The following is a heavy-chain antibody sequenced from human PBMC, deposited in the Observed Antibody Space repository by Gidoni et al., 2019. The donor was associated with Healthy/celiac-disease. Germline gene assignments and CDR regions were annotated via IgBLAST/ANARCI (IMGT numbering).Heavy chain of an antibody. CDR1: GSTFTSYY. Sequence: QVQLVQSGAEVKKPGASVKVSCKASGSTFTSYYMHWVRQAPGQGLEWMGIINPSGGSTSYAQKFQGRVTMTRDTSTSTVYMELSSLRSEDTAVYYCARKEFDYYGMDVWGQGTTVTVSS. V-gene: IGHV1-46*01. D-gene: IGHD3-10*01. J-gene: IGHJ6*02. CDR2: INPSGGST. CDR3: ARKEFDYYGMDV.